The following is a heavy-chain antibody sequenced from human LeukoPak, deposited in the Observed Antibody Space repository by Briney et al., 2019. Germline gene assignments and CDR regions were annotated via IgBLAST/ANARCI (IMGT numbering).Heavy chain of an antibody. CDR2: INHSGST. CDR1: GGSFSGYY. V-gene: IGHV4-34*01. Sequence: PSETLSLTCAVYGGSFSGYYWSWIRQPPGKGLEWIGEINHSGSTNYNPSLKSRVTISVDTSKNQFSLKLSSVTAADTAVYYCAREWSGYDLYYFDYWGQGTLVTVSS. J-gene: IGHJ4*02. CDR3: AREWSGYDLYYFDY. D-gene: IGHD5-12*01.